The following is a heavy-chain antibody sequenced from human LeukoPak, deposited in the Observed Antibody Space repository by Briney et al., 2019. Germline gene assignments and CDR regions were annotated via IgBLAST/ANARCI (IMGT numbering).Heavy chain of an antibody. Sequence: GGSLRLSCAASGFTFSSYAMSWVRQAPGKGLEWVSAISGSGGSTYYADSVKGRFTISRDNAKNSLYLQMNSLRAEDTAVYYCAREGLKGYYYYYMDVWGKGTTVTVSS. CDR2: ISGSGGST. V-gene: IGHV3-23*01. J-gene: IGHJ6*03. CDR1: GFTFSSYA. CDR3: AREGLKGYYYYYMDV.